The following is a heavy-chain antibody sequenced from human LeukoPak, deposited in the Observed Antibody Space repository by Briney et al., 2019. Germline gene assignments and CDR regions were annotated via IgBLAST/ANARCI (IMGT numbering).Heavy chain of an antibody. CDR3: ARQEGGLSGSYSY. CDR1: GGSISSSGYY. CDR2: IYCSGST. J-gene: IGHJ4*02. D-gene: IGHD3-10*01. Sequence: SETLSLTCTVSGGSISSSGYYWGWIRQPPGKGLEWIGSIYCSGSTYYNPSPKSRVTISVDTSKNQFSLKLSSVTAADTAVYYCARQEGGLSGSYSYWGQGTLVTVSS. V-gene: IGHV4-39*01.